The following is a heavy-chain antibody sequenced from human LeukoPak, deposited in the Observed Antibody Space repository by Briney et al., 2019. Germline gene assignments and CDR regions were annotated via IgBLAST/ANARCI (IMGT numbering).Heavy chain of an antibody. J-gene: IGHJ4*02. Sequence: GGSLRLSCAASGFTFDDYAMHWVRQAPGRGLEWVSLISWDGGLTYYADSMEGRFTISRDNSKNSLYLQMNSLRPEDTALYYCAKPRRGTITTGPAYTHWGQGTLVTVSS. V-gene: IGHV3-43D*03. CDR3: AKPRRGTITTGPAYTH. CDR1: GFTFDDYA. CDR2: ISWDGGLT. D-gene: IGHD4-11*01.